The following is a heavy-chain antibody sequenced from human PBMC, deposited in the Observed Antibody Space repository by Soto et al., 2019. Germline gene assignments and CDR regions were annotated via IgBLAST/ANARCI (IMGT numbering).Heavy chain of an antibody. J-gene: IGHJ5*02. Sequence: QVQLVESGGGVVQPGRSLRLSCAASGFTFSSHTMHWVRQAPGKGLEWVAVISFDGSNKYYADSVKGRFTISRDNSKNTLYLQMNSLRVDDTAVYYCSRGHSLCWCNWFYPWGQVTLVIVSS. CDR3: SRGHSLCWCNWFYP. CDR2: ISFDGSNK. CDR1: GFTFSSHT. D-gene: IGHD2-8*02. V-gene: IGHV3-30-3*01.